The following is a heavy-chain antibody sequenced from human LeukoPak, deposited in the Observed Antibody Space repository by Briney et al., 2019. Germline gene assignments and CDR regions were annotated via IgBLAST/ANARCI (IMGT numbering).Heavy chain of an antibody. V-gene: IGHV1-18*01. J-gene: IGHJ6*02. CDR2: ISAYNGNT. D-gene: IGHD3-9*01. CDR1: GYTFTSYG. CDR3: ARTYYDILTGRTYYYYGMDV. Sequence: ASVKVSCKASGYTFTSYGISWVRQAPGQGLEWMGWISAYNGNTNYAQKLQGRVTMTTDTSTSTAYMELRSLRSDDTAVYYCARTYYDILTGRTYYYYGMDVWGQGTTVTVSS.